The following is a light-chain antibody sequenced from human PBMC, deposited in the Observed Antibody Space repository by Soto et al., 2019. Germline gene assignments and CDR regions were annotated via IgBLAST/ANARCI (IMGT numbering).Light chain of an antibody. J-gene: IGKJ3*01. Sequence: IQMTQSPSSLSASVGDRVTITCRASQGIRNYLAWYQQKPGKIPKLLIYAASTLHSGVPSRFSGSGSGTDFTLTISSLQPEDVATYYCQKYNSLLTFGPGTKVDIK. CDR2: AAS. CDR3: QKYNSLLT. CDR1: QGIRNY. V-gene: IGKV1-27*01.